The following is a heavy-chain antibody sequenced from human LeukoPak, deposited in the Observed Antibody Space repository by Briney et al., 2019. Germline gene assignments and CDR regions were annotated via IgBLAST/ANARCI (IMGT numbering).Heavy chain of an antibody. CDR3: ARDKDSSGYLVGDY. J-gene: IGHJ4*02. CDR1: GGSISSSSYY. D-gene: IGHD3-22*01. CDR2: IYYSGST. V-gene: IGHV4-39*07. Sequence: SETLSLTCAVSGGSISSSSYYWGWIRQPPGKGLEWIGSIYYSGSTYYNPSLKSRVTISVDTSKNQFSLKLSSVTAADTAVYYCARDKDSSGYLVGDYWGQGTLVTSPQ.